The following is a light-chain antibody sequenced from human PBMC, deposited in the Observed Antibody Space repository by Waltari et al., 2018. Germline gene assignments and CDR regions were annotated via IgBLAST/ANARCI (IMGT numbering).Light chain of an antibody. CDR3: CSYAGSSTYVV. V-gene: IGLV2-23*02. CDR2: EVS. J-gene: IGLJ2*01. Sequence: QSALTQPASVSRSPGQSTTISSPGTSSDVGSYNLVSWYQQHPGKAPKLMIYEVSKRPSGVSNRFSGSKSGNTASLTISGLQAEDEADYYCCSYAGSSTYVVFGGGTKLTVL. CDR1: SSDVGSYNL.